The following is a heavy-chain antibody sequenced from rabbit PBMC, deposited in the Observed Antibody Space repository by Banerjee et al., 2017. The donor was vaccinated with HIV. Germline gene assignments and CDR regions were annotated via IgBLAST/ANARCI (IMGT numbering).Heavy chain of an antibody. CDR1: GFSFSNYW. J-gene: IGHJ4*01. V-gene: IGHV1S40*01. CDR2: IDTGSGANT. CDR3: ARDDVNAKGYSFDL. D-gene: IGHD7-1*01. Sequence: QSLEESGGDLVKPEGSLTLTCTASGFSFSNYWMCWVRQAPGKGLEWIACIDTGSGANTGYASWAKGRFTISKTSSTTVTLQMTSLTAADTATYFCARDDVNAKGYSFDLWGQGTLVTVS.